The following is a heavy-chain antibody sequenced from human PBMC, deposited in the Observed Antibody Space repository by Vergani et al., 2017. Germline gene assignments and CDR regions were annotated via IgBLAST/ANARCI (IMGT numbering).Heavy chain of an antibody. V-gene: IGHV4-30-4*08. CDR1: GGSISSGDYY. CDR3: ASDSPLRSGYYREYFQH. J-gene: IGHJ1*01. Sequence: QVQLQESGPGLVKPSQTLSLTCTVSGGSISSGDYYWSWIRQPPGKGLEWIGYISYSGSTYYNPSLKSRVTISVDTSKNQFSLKLSSVTAADTAMYYCASDSPLRSGYYREYFQHWGQGTLVTVSS. CDR2: ISYSGST. D-gene: IGHD3-22*01.